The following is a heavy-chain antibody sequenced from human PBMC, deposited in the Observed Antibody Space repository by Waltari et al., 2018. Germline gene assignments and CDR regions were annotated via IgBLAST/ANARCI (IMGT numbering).Heavy chain of an antibody. Sequence: QLQLQESGPGLVKPSETLSLTCTVSGGSISSSSYYWGWIRQPPGNGLEWIGSIYYSGSTYYNPSRKSRVTISVDTSKNQFSLKLSSVTAADTAVYYCARYCSGGSCSYNWFDPWGQGTLVTVSS. CDR3: ARYCSGGSCSYNWFDP. J-gene: IGHJ5*02. V-gene: IGHV4-39*07. D-gene: IGHD2-15*01. CDR1: GGSISSSSYY. CDR2: IYYSGST.